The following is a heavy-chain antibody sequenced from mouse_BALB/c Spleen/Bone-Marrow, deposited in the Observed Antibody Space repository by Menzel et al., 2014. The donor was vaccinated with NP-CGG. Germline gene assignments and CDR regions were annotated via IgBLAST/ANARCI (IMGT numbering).Heavy chain of an antibody. J-gene: IGHJ4*01. CDR3: ARTGADAMDQ. CDR1: SYTCNTYW. V-gene: IGHV1-9*01. D-gene: IGHD3-2*02. CDR2: ILPGSVSA. Sequence: VQLQPSGAELMKPGASMRIYTNGTSYTCNTYWIEWIKQRPGHGLEWMGEILPGSVSANSNEWFKGHASFTADTSSNTASMQLSSLTSEDSAGYYCARTGADAMDQWVQRTSVSVSS.